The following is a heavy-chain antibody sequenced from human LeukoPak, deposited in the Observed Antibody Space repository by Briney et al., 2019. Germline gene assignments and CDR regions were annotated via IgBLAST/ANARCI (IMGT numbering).Heavy chain of an antibody. D-gene: IGHD3-16*01. CDR2: IYYSGST. CDR1: GGSISSSSYY. J-gene: IGHJ6*03. CDR3: ARGSAGGEPGYYHYYYYMDV. Sequence: PSETLSLTCTVSGGSISSSSYYWGWIRQPPGKGLEWIGSIYYSGSTYYNPSLKSRVTISVDRSKNQFSLRLSSVTAADTAVYYCARGSAGGEPGYYHYYYYMDVWGKGTTVTVSS. V-gene: IGHV4-39*07.